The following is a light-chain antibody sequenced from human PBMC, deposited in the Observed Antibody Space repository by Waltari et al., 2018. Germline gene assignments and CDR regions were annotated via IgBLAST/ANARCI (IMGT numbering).Light chain of an antibody. J-gene: IGLJ2*01. V-gene: IGLV2-14*03. Sequence: QSALTQPASVSGSPGQSITISCAGSGTDIGYSDYVSWYQQYPDHVPKLLIYDVSQRHSGISTRFSGSKSGNTAFLTISGLQADDEPDYYCSTHTITLHVVFGGGTKVTVL. CDR3: STHTITLHVV. CDR1: GTDIGYSDY. CDR2: DVS.